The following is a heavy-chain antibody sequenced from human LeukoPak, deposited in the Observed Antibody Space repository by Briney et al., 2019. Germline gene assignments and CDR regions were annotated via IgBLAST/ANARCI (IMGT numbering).Heavy chain of an antibody. J-gene: IGHJ5*02. V-gene: IGHV1-2*07. Sequence: ASVKVSCKASGYTFTNYGISWVRQAPGQGLEWMGWINPKNGGANYAPSFQGRVTMTRDRSISTVYMELTRLTSDDTAVYYCARASFWESPINWFDPWGQGTLVTVSS. CDR1: GYTFTNYG. CDR3: ARASFWESPINWFDP. CDR2: INPKNGGA. D-gene: IGHD3-16*01.